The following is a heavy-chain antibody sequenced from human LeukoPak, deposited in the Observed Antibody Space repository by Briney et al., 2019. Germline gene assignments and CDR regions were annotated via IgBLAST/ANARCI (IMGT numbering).Heavy chain of an antibody. Sequence: ASVKVSCKASGYTFTSYGISWVRQAPGQGLEWMGWISAYNGNTNYAQKLQGRVTMTTDTSTSTAYMELRSLRSDDTAVYYCARFISRVAMVRGVFFDLWGRGTLVTVSS. J-gene: IGHJ2*01. CDR1: GYTFTSYG. D-gene: IGHD3-10*01. CDR3: ARFISRVAMVRGVFFDL. CDR2: ISAYNGNT. V-gene: IGHV1-18*01.